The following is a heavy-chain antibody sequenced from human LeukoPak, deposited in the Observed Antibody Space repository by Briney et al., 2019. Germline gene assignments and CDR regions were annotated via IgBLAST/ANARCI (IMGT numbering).Heavy chain of an antibody. Sequence: PGGSLRLSCAASGFTFSIYWMTWVHQAPGKGLEWVANIKQDGSEKHYVDSVKGRFTISRDNAKNSVYLQMNSLSADDTAVYYCARDRQIAYWGQGTLVTVSS. CDR1: GFTFSIYW. V-gene: IGHV3-7*01. J-gene: IGHJ4*02. CDR3: ARDRQIAY. CDR2: IKQDGSEK.